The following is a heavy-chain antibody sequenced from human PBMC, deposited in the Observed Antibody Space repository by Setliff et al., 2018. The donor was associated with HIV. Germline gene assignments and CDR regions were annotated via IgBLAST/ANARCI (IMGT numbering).Heavy chain of an antibody. J-gene: IGHJ4*02. CDR2: ISNAGQRL. D-gene: IGHD3-9*01. V-gene: IGHV3-48*03. CDR3: ARDHQFYDICDY. CDR1: GFSFDNYA. Sequence: PGGSLRLSCAASGFSFDNYAMNWVRQAPGKGLEWVSYISNAGQRLYYADSVKGRFTVSRDNAKNSLSLQMSSLRVEDTAVYYCARDHQFYDICDYWGQGTLVTVSS.